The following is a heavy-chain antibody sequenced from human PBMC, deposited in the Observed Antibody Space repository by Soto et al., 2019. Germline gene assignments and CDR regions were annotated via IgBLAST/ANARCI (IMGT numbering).Heavy chain of an antibody. D-gene: IGHD2-2*01. V-gene: IGHV4-34*01. CDR3: ARSSFEVPAAKSASDVYYHYYGMDV. Sequence: QVQLQQWGAGLLKPSETLSLTCGVYGGSFKIYYWSWIRQPPGKGLEWIGEINHSGSTNYNPSLKSRVTISLVTSKNQLSLKLSSVTAADTAVYYCARSSFEVPAAKSASDVYYHYYGMDVWGQGTTVTVSS. J-gene: IGHJ6*02. CDR1: GGSFKIYY. CDR2: INHSGST.